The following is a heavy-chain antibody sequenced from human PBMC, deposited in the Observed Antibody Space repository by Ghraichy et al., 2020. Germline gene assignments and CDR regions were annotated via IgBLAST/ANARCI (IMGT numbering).Heavy chain of an antibody. Sequence: SVKVSCKLVGGGFSSYAISWVRLAPGHGLEWVGGIIPLFGTANYAPKFEGRVSISADESTATAYMELKTLTSDDTAVYYCSRDPPWFGRNDQYDYYGVDVWGQGTTVAVS. CDR3: SRDPPWFGRNDQYDYYGVDV. CDR1: GGGFSSYA. J-gene: IGHJ6*02. CDR2: IIPLFGTA. D-gene: IGHD3-10*01. V-gene: IGHV1-69*13.